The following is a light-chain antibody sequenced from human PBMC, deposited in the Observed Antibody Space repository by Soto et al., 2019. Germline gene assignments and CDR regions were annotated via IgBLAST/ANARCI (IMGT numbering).Light chain of an antibody. CDR1: SSNIGSHT. V-gene: IGLV1-44*01. Sequence: QSVLTQPPSASGTPGQRVTISCSGSSSNIGSHTVNWYQQLPGTAPRLLIYNTYYRPSGVPDRFSGSKSGTSASLAISGLQSDDEAAYYCAAWDDSLNGVVFGGGTKLTVL. CDR3: AAWDDSLNGVV. CDR2: NTY. J-gene: IGLJ2*01.